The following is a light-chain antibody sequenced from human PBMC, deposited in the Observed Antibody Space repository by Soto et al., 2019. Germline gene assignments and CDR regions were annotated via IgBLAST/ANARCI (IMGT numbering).Light chain of an antibody. J-gene: IGLJ1*01. CDR2: EGI. Sequence: QSALAQPASVSGSPGQSITISCTGTSSTVGGFNVVSWYQQHPGKAPKVIIYEGIKRPSGVSNRFSGSNSGSTASLTISGLQAEDEADYYCCSYVGATTYVFGTGTKGTLL. CDR1: SSTVGGFNV. V-gene: IGLV2-23*01. CDR3: CSYVGATTYV.